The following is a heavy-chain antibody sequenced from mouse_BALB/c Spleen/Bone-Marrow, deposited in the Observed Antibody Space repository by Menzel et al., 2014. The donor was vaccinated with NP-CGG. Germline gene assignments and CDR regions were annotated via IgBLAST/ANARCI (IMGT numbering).Heavy chain of an antibody. CDR1: GFTFSSFG. Sequence: EVQLVESGGGLVQPGGSRKLSCTASGFTFSSFGMHWVRQAPEKGLEWVAYISSDSDTIYYADTVKGRFTISRDNPKNTLFLQMTSLRSEDTAVYYCTRDHDYDWYFDVWGAGTTVTVSS. CDR3: TRDHDYDWYFDV. J-gene: IGHJ1*01. CDR2: ISSDSDTI. D-gene: IGHD2-4*01. V-gene: IGHV5-17*02.